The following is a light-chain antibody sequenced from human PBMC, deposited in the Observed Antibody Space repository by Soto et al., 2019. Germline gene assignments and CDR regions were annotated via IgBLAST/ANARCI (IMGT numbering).Light chain of an antibody. V-gene: IGLV1-40*01. J-gene: IGLJ2*01. CDR1: SSNIGAGHV. CDR2: GSS. Sequence: QSVLTQPPSVSGAPGQRVTISCTGSSSNIGAGHVVHWYQQFPGRAPKLLIYGSSNRPSGVPDRFSGSKSGTSASLAITGLQAEDEADYYCQSYDNTLSASVFGGRTKLTVL. CDR3: QSYDNTLSASV.